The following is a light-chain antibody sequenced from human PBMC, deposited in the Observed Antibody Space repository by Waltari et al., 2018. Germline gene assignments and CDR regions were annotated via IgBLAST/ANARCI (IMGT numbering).Light chain of an antibody. V-gene: IGKV3-15*01. J-gene: IGKJ1*01. CDR3: QQYDNCLGT. Sequence: DMLMTQSPAPLSVFPGERPTHSCRDSQSIRSNLAWYHHKPGQPPRLLIYGASTRATGIPARFSGSGSGTDFTLTISSLQSEDVAVYFCQQYDNCLGTFGQGTKVEIK. CDR2: GAS. CDR1: QSIRSN.